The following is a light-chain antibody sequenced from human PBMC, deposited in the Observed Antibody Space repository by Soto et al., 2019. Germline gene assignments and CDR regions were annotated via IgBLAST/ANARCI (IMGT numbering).Light chain of an antibody. V-gene: IGKV3-15*01. Sequence: EIVMTQSPDTPYVSPGEGATLSCRASQSVSSRFLAWYQQKPGQAPRLLIYGASTRATGIPARFSGSGSGTEFTLTISSLQSEDFAVYYCQQYNNWPPVTFGQGTKVDIK. J-gene: IGKJ1*01. CDR3: QQYNNWPPVT. CDR1: QSVSSRF. CDR2: GAS.